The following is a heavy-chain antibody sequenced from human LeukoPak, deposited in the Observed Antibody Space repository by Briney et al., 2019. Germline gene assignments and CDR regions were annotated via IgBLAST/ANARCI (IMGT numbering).Heavy chain of an antibody. CDR3: ARGTVYHGPGRGFDY. D-gene: IGHD2-15*01. V-gene: IGHV4-34*01. J-gene: IGHJ4*02. Sequence: SETLSLTCAVYGGSFSGYYWSWIRQPPGKGLEWIGEINHSGSTNYNPSLKSRVTISVDTSKNQFSLKLSSVTAADTAVYYCARGTVYHGPGRGFDYWGQGTLVTVSS. CDR1: GGSFSGYY. CDR2: INHSGST.